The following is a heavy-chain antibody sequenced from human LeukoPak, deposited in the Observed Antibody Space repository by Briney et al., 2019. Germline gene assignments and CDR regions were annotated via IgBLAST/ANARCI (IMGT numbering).Heavy chain of an antibody. J-gene: IGHJ4*02. CDR2: VIPILGIA. Sequence: SVKVSCKASGYTFTGYYMHWVRQAPGQGLEWMGRVIPILGIANYAQKFQGRVTITADKSTSTAYMELSSLRSEDTAVYYCARPKLDGYNVFDYWGQGTLVTVSS. D-gene: IGHD5-18*01. CDR3: ARPKLDGYNVFDY. V-gene: IGHV1-69*02. CDR1: GYTFTGYY.